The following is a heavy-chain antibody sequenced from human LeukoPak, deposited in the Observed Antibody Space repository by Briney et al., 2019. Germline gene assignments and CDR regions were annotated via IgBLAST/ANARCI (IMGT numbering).Heavy chain of an antibody. CDR3: TTHPNYGHFFTY. J-gene: IGHJ4*02. V-gene: IGHV3-15*01. CDR2: VKSQTAGGTT. Sequence: PGRSLRLPRAASGFTFRDAGMSGGPQAPGKGLEGVGRVKSQTAGGTTEYAAPVDGRLTISRDEPKNTLYLQMDSLTTEDTAVYYCTTHPNYGHFFTYWGQGTLVAVSS. D-gene: IGHD3-10*01. CDR1: GFTFRDAG.